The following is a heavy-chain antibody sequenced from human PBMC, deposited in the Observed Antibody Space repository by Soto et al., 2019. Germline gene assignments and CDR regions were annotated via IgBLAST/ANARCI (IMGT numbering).Heavy chain of an antibody. V-gene: IGHV1-69*13. J-gene: IGHJ5*02. Sequence: APVQVSCKASGGNFSSYAMSWVRQAPGQGLEWMGGIIPIFGTANYAQKFQVRVTITADESTSTAYMELSSLRSEDTAVYYCARDPSRSSGPIDPWGQGILVTVSS. CDR1: GGNFSSYA. D-gene: IGHD6-25*01. CDR3: ARDPSRSSGPIDP. CDR2: IIPIFGTA.